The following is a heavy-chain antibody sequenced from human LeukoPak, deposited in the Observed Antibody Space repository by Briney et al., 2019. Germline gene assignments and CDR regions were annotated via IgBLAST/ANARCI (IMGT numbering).Heavy chain of an antibody. Sequence: SETLSLTCTVSGGSVSSGSYYWSWIRQPPGKGLEWIVYIYYSGSTNYNPSLKSRVTISVDTSKNQFSLKLSSVTAADTAVYYCARDYSSSSTPHYGMDVWGQGTTVTVSS. CDR2: IYYSGST. J-gene: IGHJ6*02. V-gene: IGHV4-61*01. CDR1: GGSVSSGSYY. D-gene: IGHD6-6*01. CDR3: ARDYSSSSTPHYGMDV.